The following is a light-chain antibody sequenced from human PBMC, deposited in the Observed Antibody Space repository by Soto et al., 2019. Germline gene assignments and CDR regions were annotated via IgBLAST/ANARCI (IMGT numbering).Light chain of an antibody. V-gene: IGLV2-8*01. CDR1: SSDVGGYNY. Sequence: QSALTQPPSASGSPGQSVTISCTGTSSDVGGYNYVSWYQQHPGKAPNLMIFEVTKRPSGVPDRFSGSKSGNTASLTVSGLQPEDAADYYCSSYAGSNHYVFGTGTKVTVL. CDR2: EVT. J-gene: IGLJ1*01. CDR3: SSYAGSNHYV.